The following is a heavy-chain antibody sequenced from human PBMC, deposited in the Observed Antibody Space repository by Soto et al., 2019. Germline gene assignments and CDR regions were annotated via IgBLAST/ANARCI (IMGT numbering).Heavy chain of an antibody. CDR3: AKFTSSGYPVYYGMDV. V-gene: IGHV3-23*01. CDR1: GFTFSSYA. D-gene: IGHD3-22*01. Sequence: EVQLLESGGGLVQPGGSLRLSCAASGFTFSSYAMSWVRQAPGKGLEWVSAISGSGGSTYYADSVKGRFTISRDNSKNTLYQQMNSLRAEDTAVYYCAKFTSSGYPVYYGMDVWGQGTTVTVSS. J-gene: IGHJ6*02. CDR2: ISGSGGST.